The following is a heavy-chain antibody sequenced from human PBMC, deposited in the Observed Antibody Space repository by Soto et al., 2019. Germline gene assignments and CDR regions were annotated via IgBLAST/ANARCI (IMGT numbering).Heavy chain of an antibody. CDR1: GLSLSNGRLG. V-gene: IGHV2-26*01. Sequence: QVTLKESGSVLVKLTETLTLTCTVSGLSLSNGRLGVSWIRQPPGKALEWLAHIFSNDDKSYSTSLRSRLTISKDTSRSQVVLTMTNMDPMDSATYYCALIKDCSRTDCYLASFDPWGQGTLVTVSS. J-gene: IGHJ5*02. CDR2: IFSNDDK. D-gene: IGHD2-2*01. CDR3: ALIKDCSRTDCYLASFDP.